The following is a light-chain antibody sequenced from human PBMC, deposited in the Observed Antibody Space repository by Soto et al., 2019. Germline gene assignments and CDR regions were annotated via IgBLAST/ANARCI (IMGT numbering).Light chain of an antibody. CDR3: QAWDSSTAV. V-gene: IGLV3-1*01. Sequence: SYELTQPPSVSVSPGQTASITCSGAKLGDKYACWYQQKPGQSPVLVIYQDSKRPSGIPERFSGSNSWNTATLTISGTQAMDEADYYCQAWDSSTAVFGTGTKLTVL. J-gene: IGLJ1*01. CDR2: QDS. CDR1: KLGDKY.